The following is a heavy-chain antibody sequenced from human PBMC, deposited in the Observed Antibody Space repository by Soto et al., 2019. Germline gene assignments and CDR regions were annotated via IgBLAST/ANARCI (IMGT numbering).Heavy chain of an antibody. V-gene: IGHV3-53*01. J-gene: IGHJ4*02. Sequence: GGSLRLSYAASGLSVSSTYMSWVRQPPGKGLEWVSVVYPGGSTYYADSVKGRFTISRDSSKNTLYLQMNSLRAEDTAVYYCARTYSWPYYFDYWGQGTLVTVSS. CDR3: ARTYSWPYYFDY. CDR1: GLSVSSTY. CDR2: VYPGGST. D-gene: IGHD2-21*01.